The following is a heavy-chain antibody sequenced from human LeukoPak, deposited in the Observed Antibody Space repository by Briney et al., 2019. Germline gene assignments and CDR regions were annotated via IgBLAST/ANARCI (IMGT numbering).Heavy chain of an antibody. CDR1: GGSISSHY. Sequence: SETLSLTCTVSGGSISSHYWSWIRQPPGKGLEWIGYIYYSGSTKYNPSLKSRVTISVDTSKNQFSLKLSSVTAADTAVYYCARLYDSSGYTNWLDLWGQGTLVTVSS. D-gene: IGHD3-22*01. V-gene: IGHV4-59*11. J-gene: IGHJ5*02. CDR2: IYYSGST. CDR3: ARLYDSSGYTNWLDL.